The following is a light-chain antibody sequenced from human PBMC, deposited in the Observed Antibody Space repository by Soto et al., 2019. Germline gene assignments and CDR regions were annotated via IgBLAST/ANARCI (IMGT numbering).Light chain of an antibody. CDR2: GAS. CDR1: QSVISY. J-gene: IGKJ5*01. CDR3: HQRTDWPMT. V-gene: IGKV3-11*01. Sequence: EIVLTQSPATLSLSPGERATLSCSASQSVISYLAWYQQRPGQAPCLLIYGASNRATGIPARFSGSGSGTDFTLTISSLESEDFAVYYCHQRTDWPMTFGHGTLLEIK.